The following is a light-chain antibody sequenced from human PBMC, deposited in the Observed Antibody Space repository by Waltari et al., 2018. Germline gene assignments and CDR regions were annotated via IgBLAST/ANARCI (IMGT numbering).Light chain of an antibody. Sequence: QSALTKPASVSGSPGQSITISCTGPTTDVGSYDLASWYQQPPGKAPKLVIYGGTKRPSGVSHRFSGSKSGNTASLTISGLQAEDEADYYCSSYAGGGTGVFGGGTKLTVL. CDR1: TTDVGSYDL. CDR2: GGT. J-gene: IGLJ3*02. V-gene: IGLV2-23*01. CDR3: SSYAGGGTGV.